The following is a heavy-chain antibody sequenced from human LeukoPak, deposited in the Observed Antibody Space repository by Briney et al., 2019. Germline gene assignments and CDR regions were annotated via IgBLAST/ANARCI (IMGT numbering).Heavy chain of an antibody. V-gene: IGHV3-30-3*01. J-gene: IGHJ5*02. CDR1: GFTFSSYA. Sequence: GGSLRLSCAASGFTFSSYAMHWVRQAPGKGLEWVAVISYDGSNKYYADSVKGRFTISRDNSKNTLYLQMNSLRAEDTAVHYCARASIAVAGTSWFDPWGQGTLVTVSS. CDR3: ARASIAVAGTSWFDP. D-gene: IGHD6-19*01. CDR2: ISYDGSNK.